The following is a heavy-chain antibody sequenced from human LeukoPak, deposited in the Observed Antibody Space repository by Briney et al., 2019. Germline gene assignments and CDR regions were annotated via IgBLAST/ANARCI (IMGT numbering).Heavy chain of an antibody. CDR2: IYYSGST. J-gene: IGHJ4*02. V-gene: IGHV4-39*07. Sequence: PSETLSLTCTVSGGSISSSSYYWGWIRQPPGKGLEWIGSIYYSGSTYYNPSLKSRVTISVDTSKNQFSLKLSSATAADTAVYYCARDLSIAARGGFDYWGQGTLVTVSS. D-gene: IGHD6-6*01. CDR1: GGSISSSSYY. CDR3: ARDLSIAARGGFDY.